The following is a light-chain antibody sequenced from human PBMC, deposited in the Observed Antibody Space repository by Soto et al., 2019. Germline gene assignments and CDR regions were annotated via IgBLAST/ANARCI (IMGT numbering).Light chain of an antibody. Sequence: QSALTQARSVSGSPGQSVTISCTGSSSDIGDFDYVSWYQQHPGEAPKLIISDVSKRPSGVPARFSGSKSGNTASLTISGLQAEDEADYYCCSYAGGNTLYVFGAGTKLTVL. CDR2: DVS. CDR3: CSYAGGNTLYV. V-gene: IGLV2-11*01. J-gene: IGLJ1*01. CDR1: SSDIGDFDY.